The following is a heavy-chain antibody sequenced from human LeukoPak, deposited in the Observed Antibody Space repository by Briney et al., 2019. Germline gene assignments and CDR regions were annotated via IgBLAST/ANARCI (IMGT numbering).Heavy chain of an antibody. Sequence: GGSLRLSCAASGFTFSSYWMHWVRHAPGKGLVWVSRINSDGSSTSYADSVKGRFTISRDNAKNTLYLQMNSLRAEDTAVYYCASERGGSTGTYGYWGQGTLVTVS. CDR2: INSDGSST. J-gene: IGHJ4*02. CDR1: GFTFSSYW. CDR3: ASERGGSTGTYGY. D-gene: IGHD1-1*01. V-gene: IGHV3-74*01.